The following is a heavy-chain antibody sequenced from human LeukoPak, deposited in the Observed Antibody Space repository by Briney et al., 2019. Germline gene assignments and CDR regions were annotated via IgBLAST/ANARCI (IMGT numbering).Heavy chain of an antibody. CDR2: ISSGSTI. CDR1: GFTFSDYY. D-gene: IGHD6-19*01. Sequence: GGSLRLSCAASGFTFSDYYMSWIRQAPGKGLEWVSYISSGSTIYYADSVKGRFTISRDNAKNSLYLQMNSLRAEDTAVYYCARDLEAVAGYFDYWGQGTLVTVSS. V-gene: IGHV3-11*01. CDR3: ARDLEAVAGYFDY. J-gene: IGHJ4*02.